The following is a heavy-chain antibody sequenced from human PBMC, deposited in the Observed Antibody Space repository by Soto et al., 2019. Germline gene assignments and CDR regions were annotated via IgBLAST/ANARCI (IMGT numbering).Heavy chain of an antibody. J-gene: IGHJ4*02. CDR2: IYYSGTT. D-gene: IGHD1-1*01. CDR3: ARVGFYTDGRGPRNEGFDY. CDR1: GGSFGTYS. V-gene: IGHV4-59*01. Sequence: QVQLQQSGPGLVKPSETLSLTCAVSGGSFGTYSWNWIRQAPGKGLEWIGKIYYSGTTGYNPSLKSRVTXSXDPXQNKLSLSLSSVTAADTSVYYCARVGFYTDGRGPRNEGFDYWGQGTLVTVSA.